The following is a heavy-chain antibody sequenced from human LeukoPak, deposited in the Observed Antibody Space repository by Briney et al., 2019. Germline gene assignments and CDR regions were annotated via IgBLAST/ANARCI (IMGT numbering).Heavy chain of an antibody. CDR3: ARAAREWELRSPTDY. J-gene: IGHJ4*02. D-gene: IGHD1-26*01. V-gene: IGHV3-30*04. CDR2: ISYDGSNK. CDR1: GFTFSSYA. Sequence: GGSLRLSCAASGFTFSSYAMHWVRQAPGKGLEWVAVISYDGSNKYYADSVKGRFTISRDNSKNTLYLQMNSLRAEDTAVYYCARAAREWELRSPTDYWGQGTLVTVSS.